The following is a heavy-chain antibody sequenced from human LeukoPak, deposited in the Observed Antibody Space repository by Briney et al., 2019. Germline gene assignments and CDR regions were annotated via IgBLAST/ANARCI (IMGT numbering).Heavy chain of an antibody. CDR2: ICYSGST. J-gene: IGHJ4*02. Sequence: ASETLSLTCTVSGGSISSSSYYWGWIRQPPGKGLEWIGSICYSGSTYYNPSLKSRVTISVDTSKNQFSLKLSSVTAADTAVYYCARTAVVTGGFDYWGQGTLVTVSS. V-gene: IGHV4-39*01. CDR3: ARTAVVTGGFDY. D-gene: IGHD4-23*01. CDR1: GGSISSSSYY.